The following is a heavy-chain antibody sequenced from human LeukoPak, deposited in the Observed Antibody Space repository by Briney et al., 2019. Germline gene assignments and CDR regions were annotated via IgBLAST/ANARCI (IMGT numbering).Heavy chain of an antibody. CDR2: INHSGST. V-gene: IGHV4-34*01. CDR1: GGSFSGYY. Sequence: SETLSLTCAVYGGSFSGYYWSWIRQPPGKGLEWIGEINHSGSTNYNPSLKSRVTISVDTSKNQFSLKLSSVTAADTAVYYCARSPLYSSSPSVGYYYYMDVWGKGTTVTVSS. D-gene: IGHD6-6*01. CDR3: ARSPLYSSSPSVGYYYYMDV. J-gene: IGHJ6*03.